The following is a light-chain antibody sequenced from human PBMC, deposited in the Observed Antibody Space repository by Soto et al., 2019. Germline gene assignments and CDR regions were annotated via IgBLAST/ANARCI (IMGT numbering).Light chain of an antibody. Sequence: DIQMTQSPSSLCASVEDKVMMTCRASQSISNHLNWYQQKPGKAPKLLIYHASTLESGVPSRFSGSGSGTEFTLTISSLQPDDFATYYCQQYNSYSFGQGTEVDIK. V-gene: IGKV1-5*01. CDR2: HAS. CDR3: QQYNSYS. CDR1: QSISNH. J-gene: IGKJ1*01.